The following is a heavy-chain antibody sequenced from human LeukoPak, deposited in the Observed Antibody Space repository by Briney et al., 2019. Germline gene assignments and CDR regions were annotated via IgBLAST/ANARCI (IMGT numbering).Heavy chain of an antibody. Sequence: GGSLRLSCAVSGLTFSNFKMNWVRQAPGKGLEWVSYISDSGRTTFYADSVKGRFTISRDNSKNTLYLQMNSLRAEDTAVYYCAKVLGVGAKDYWGQGTLVTVSS. J-gene: IGHJ4*02. D-gene: IGHD1-26*01. CDR3: AKVLGVGAKDY. CDR2: ISDSGRTT. CDR1: GLTFSNFK. V-gene: IGHV3-48*01.